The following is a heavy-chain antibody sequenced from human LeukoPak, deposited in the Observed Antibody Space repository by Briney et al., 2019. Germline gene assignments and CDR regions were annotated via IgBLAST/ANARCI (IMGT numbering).Heavy chain of an antibody. CDR2: IESDGTST. CDR1: GFTFSTYA. Sequence: GGSLRLSCAASGFTFSTYAMNWVRQAPGKGLVWVSRIESDGTSTTYADSVKGRFTISRDNAKNSLSLQMNSLRAEDTAVYYCAREGAGTFDYWGQGTLVTVSS. V-gene: IGHV3-74*01. J-gene: IGHJ4*02. CDR3: AREGAGTFDY. D-gene: IGHD1-1*01.